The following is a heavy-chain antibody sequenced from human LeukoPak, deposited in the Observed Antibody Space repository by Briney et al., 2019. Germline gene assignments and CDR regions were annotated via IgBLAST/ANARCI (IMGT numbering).Heavy chain of an antibody. V-gene: IGHV5-10-1*01. CDR3: ARQHPLTGYYWVY. D-gene: IGHD3-9*01. CDR1: GYSFTSYW. J-gene: IGHJ4*02. Sequence: GESLQISCKGSGYSFTSYWISWVRQLPGKGLEWMGRIDPSDSYTNYSPSFQGHVTISADKSISTAYLQWSSLKASDTAMYYCARQHPLTGYYWVYWGQGTLVTVSS. CDR2: IDPSDSYT.